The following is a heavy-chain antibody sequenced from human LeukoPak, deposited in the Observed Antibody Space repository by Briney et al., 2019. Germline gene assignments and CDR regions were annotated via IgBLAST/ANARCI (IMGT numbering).Heavy chain of an antibody. CDR1: GFTFSNYG. Sequence: GGSLRLSCAASGFTFSNYGMHWVRQAPGRGLEWVAFVRSDGGIKYYADSVKGRFTISRDNSRTTLHLQMNSLRAEDTAVYHCARGAPIVVVYWGQGTLVTVSS. J-gene: IGHJ4*02. CDR2: VRSDGGIK. CDR3: ARGAPIVVVY. V-gene: IGHV3-30*02. D-gene: IGHD2-21*01.